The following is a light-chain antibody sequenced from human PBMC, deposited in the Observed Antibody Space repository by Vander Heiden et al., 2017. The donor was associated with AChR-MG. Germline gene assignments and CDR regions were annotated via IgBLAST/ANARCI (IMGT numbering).Light chain of an antibody. V-gene: IGLV3-1*01. Sequence: FDLTQPPSVSVSPRRTATTACCAAQAWKKVVCWYHQSPCQSPVQVIYQHTTRPSGIPARFSGSKSGKPATLTIRGTQAIDEADYYCQAWHGPTVVFGGGTKLTVL. CDR3: QAWHGPTVV. CDR2: QHT. J-gene: IGLJ2*01. CDR1: QAWKKV.